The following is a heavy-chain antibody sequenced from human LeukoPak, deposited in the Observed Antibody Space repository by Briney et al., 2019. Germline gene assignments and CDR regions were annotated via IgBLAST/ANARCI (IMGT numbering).Heavy chain of an antibody. D-gene: IGHD2-2*01. CDR3: ARDGGDIVVVPAASTFTLFYYYMDV. V-gene: IGHV1-2*02. Sequence: ASVKVSCKASGYTFTGYYMHWVRQAPGQGLEWMGWINPNSGGTNYAQKFQGRVTMTRDTSISTAYMELSRLRSDDTAVYYCARDGGDIVVVPAASTFTLFYYYMDVWGKGTTVTVSS. CDR2: INPNSGGT. J-gene: IGHJ6*03. CDR1: GYTFTGYY.